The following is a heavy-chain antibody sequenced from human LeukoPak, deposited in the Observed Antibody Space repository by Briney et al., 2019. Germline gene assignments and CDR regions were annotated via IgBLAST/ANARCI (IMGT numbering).Heavy chain of an antibody. J-gene: IGHJ6*02. CDR2: MNPNSGNT. CDR3: ARIPRYCSGGSCSTGHYYYGMDV. CDR1: GYTFTSYG. V-gene: IGHV1-8*01. D-gene: IGHD2-15*01. Sequence: ASVKVSCKASGYTFTSYGINWVRQATGQGLEWMGWMNPNSGNTGYAQKFQGRVTMTRNTSISTAYMELSSLRSEDTAVYYCARIPRYCSGGSCSTGHYYYGMDVWGQGTTVTVSS.